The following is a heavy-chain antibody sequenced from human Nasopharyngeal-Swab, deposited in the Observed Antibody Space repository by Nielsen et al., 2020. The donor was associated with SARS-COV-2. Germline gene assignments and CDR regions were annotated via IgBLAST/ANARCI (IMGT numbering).Heavy chain of an antibody. CDR2: IYPGDSDT. D-gene: IGHD6-13*01. Sequence: KVSCKGSGYSFTSYWIVWVRQMPGKGLEWMGIIYPGDSDTRYSPSFQGQVTISADKSISTAYLQWSSLKASDTAMYYCARTAYSSSWYRLDYWGQGTLVTVSS. CDR1: GYSFTSYW. J-gene: IGHJ4*02. V-gene: IGHV5-51*01. CDR3: ARTAYSSSWYRLDY.